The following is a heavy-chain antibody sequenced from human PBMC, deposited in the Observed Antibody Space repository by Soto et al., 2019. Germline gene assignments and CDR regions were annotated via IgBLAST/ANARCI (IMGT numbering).Heavy chain of an antibody. D-gene: IGHD1-26*01. Sequence: GESLKLSCKGSGYSFTSYWISWVRQMPGKGLEWMGRIDPSDSYTNYSPSFQGHVTISADKSISTAYLQWSSLKASDTATYYCARHVGFSSYYFQLIYYYYGMDVWGQGTTVTVSS. J-gene: IGHJ6*02. CDR3: ARHVGFSSYYFQLIYYYYGMDV. CDR2: IDPSDSYT. V-gene: IGHV5-10-1*01. CDR1: GYSFTSYW.